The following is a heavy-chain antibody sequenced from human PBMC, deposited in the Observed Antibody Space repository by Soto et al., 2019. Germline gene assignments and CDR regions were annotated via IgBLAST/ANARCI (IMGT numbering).Heavy chain of an antibody. CDR1: GFTFSSYA. CDR2: LSGSGGST. V-gene: IGHV3-23*01. CDR3: AREGYYDSSSYYYLAPLDY. Sequence: GGSLRLSCAASGFTFSSYAMNWVRQAPGKGLEWVSALSGSGGSTYYADSVKGRFTISRDNSKNTLYLQMNSLRAEDTALYYCAREGYYDSSSYYYLAPLDYWGQCTVVTVSS. D-gene: IGHD3-22*01. J-gene: IGHJ4*02.